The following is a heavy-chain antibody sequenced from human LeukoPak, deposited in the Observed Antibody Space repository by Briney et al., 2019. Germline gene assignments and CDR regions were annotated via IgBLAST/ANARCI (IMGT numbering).Heavy chain of an antibody. J-gene: IGHJ3*02. CDR3: AGDPNKDAFDI. V-gene: IGHV4-59*01. D-gene: IGHD7-27*01. CDR1: GGSISGYY. Sequence: SETLSLTCTVSGGSISGYYWSWIRQPPGKGLEWIGYIYYSGSTNYNPSLKSRVTISEDTSKNQFSLKLSSVTAADAAVYYCAGDPNKDAFDIWGQGTMVTVSS. CDR2: IYYSGST.